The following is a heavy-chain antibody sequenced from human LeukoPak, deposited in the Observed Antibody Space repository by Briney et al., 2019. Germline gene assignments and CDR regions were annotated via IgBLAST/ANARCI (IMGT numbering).Heavy chain of an antibody. J-gene: IGHJ4*02. V-gene: IGHV4-59*01. Sequence: SETLSLTCTVSGGSISSYYWSWIRQPPWKGLEWIGYIYYSGGTNYNPSLKSRVTISVDTSKNQFSLKLSSVTAADTAVYYCARDLQRYFDCWGQGTLVTVSS. CDR1: GGSISSYY. CDR2: IYYSGGT. D-gene: IGHD3-9*01. CDR3: ARDLQRYFDC.